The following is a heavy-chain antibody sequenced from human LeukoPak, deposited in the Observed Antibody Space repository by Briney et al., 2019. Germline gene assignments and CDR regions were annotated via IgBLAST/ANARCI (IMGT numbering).Heavy chain of an antibody. D-gene: IGHD1-26*01. CDR2: MNPNNGGT. CDR1: GHTFTVYY. V-gene: IGHV1-2*02. CDR3: SRRLGGSSEGFDY. J-gene: IGHJ4*02. Sequence: GASVKVSCKASGHTFTVYYIHWGRQAPGQGLEWMGWMNPNNGGTKYTQKFLGRLTMTGDKSINTAYMEVTSVRSDDTGVYYCSRRLGGSSEGFDYWGQGTLVTVSS.